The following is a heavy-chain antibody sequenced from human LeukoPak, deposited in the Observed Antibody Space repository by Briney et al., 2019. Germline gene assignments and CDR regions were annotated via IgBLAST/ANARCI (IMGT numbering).Heavy chain of an antibody. V-gene: IGHV1-2*02. CDR3: ATAENYGGNKRYYYYYMDV. J-gene: IGHJ6*03. Sequence: ASVKVSCKASGYTFTSYYMHWVRHTPGQGLEWMGWINPNSGGTNYAQKFQGRVTMTEDTSTDTAYMELSSLRSEDTAVYYCATAENYGGNKRYYYYYMDVWGKGTTVTISS. CDR1: GYTFTSYY. D-gene: IGHD4-23*01. CDR2: INPNSGGT.